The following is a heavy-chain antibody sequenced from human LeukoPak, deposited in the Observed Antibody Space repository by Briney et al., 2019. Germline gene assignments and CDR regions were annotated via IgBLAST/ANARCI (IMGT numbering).Heavy chain of an antibody. Sequence: ASVKVSCKASGYTSTDNYIHWVRQAPGQGLEWMGRVNPDSGGINYAQKFQGRVTMTRDTSINTAFVELRSLRSDDTAVYYCARAGDGYNLYYYYYRDVWGKGTTVTVS. CDR2: VNPDSGGI. CDR1: GYTSTDNY. D-gene: IGHD5-24*01. CDR3: ARAGDGYNLYYYYYRDV. V-gene: IGHV1-2*06. J-gene: IGHJ6*03.